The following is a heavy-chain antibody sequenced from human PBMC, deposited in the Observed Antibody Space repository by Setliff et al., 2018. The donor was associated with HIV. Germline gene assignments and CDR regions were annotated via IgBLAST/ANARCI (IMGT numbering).Heavy chain of an antibody. D-gene: IGHD6-13*01. V-gene: IGHV4-31*03. CDR3: ARSIAGTGFSYYYFMDV. CDR1: GGSISSDGYY. J-gene: IGHJ6*03. CDR2: IYASGST. Sequence: SETLSLTCTVSGGSISSDGYYWTWVRQHTGKGLEWSGYIYASGSTYYNPSLKSRVTISVDTSKNQFSLKLSSVTAADTAVYYCARSIAGTGFSYYYFMDVWGKGTTVTVSS.